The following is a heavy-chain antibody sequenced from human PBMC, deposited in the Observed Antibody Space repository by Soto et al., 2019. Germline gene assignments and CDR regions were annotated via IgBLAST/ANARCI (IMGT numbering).Heavy chain of an antibody. V-gene: IGHV3-23*01. D-gene: IGHD6-19*01. CDR3: ARDGRVAGTGSMFEY. CDR2: ISGSGGST. J-gene: IGHJ4*02. Sequence: GGSLRLSCAASGFTFSSYAMSWVRQAPGKGLEWVSAISGSGGSTYYADSVKGRFTISRDNSKNTLYLQMNSLRAEDTAVYYRARDGRVAGTGSMFEYWGQGTLVTVSS. CDR1: GFTFSSYA.